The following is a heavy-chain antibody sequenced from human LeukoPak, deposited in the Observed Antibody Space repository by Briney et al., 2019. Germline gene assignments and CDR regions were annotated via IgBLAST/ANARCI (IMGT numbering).Heavy chain of an antibody. CDR1: GFTVSSNY. CDR2: IYSGGST. Sequence: GGSLRLSCAASGFTVSSNYMSWVRQAPGKGLEWVSVIYSGGSTYYADSVKGRFTISRDNSKNTLYLQMNSLRAEDTAVYYCARGSHYYGSGKGAFDIWGQGTMVTVSS. CDR3: ARGSHYYGSGKGAFDI. J-gene: IGHJ3*02. D-gene: IGHD3-10*01. V-gene: IGHV3-66*01.